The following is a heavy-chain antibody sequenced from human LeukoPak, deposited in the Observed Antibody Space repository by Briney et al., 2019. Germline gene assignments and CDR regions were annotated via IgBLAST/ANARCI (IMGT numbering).Heavy chain of an antibody. CDR2: ISSSGSTI. V-gene: IGHV3-11*01. CDR3: TRRYSTNWANDY. D-gene: IGHD2-2*01. J-gene: IGHJ4*02. Sequence: PGGSLRLSCAASGFTFSDHYMSWIRQAPGKGLEWVSYISSSGSTIYYADSVKGRFTISRDNAKNSLYLQMNSLGAEDTAVYYCTRRYSTNWANDYWGQGTLVTVSS. CDR1: GFTFSDHY.